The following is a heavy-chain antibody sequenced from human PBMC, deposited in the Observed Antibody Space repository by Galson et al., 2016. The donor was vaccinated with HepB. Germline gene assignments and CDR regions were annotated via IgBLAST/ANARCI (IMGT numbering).Heavy chain of an antibody. CDR1: GFTFSSYG. Sequence: SLRLSCAAFGFTFSSYGMNWVRQAPGKGLEWVAFIWYDGSNKYYADSVKGRFSISRDTSKNTLNLQMNSLRAEDTAVYYCARPHVAMVTGYYYGMDVWGQGTTVTVSS. D-gene: IGHD5-18*01. V-gene: IGHV3-33*01. J-gene: IGHJ6*02. CDR2: IWYDGSNK. CDR3: ARPHVAMVTGYYYGMDV.